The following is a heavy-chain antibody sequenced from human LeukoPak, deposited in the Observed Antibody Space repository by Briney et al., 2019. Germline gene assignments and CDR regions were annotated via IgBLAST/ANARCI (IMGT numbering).Heavy chain of an antibody. J-gene: IGHJ3*02. D-gene: IGHD4-17*01. CDR2: IYYSGST. CDR1: GGSISSYY. CDR3: ARDPTTVTKGFDI. Sequence: PSETLSLTCTVSGGSISSYYWSWIRQPPGKGLEWIGYIYYSGSTKYNPSLKSRVTISVASSKNQFSLKMRSVTAADTAVYYCARDPTTVTKGFDIWGQGTMVTVSS. V-gene: IGHV4-59*12.